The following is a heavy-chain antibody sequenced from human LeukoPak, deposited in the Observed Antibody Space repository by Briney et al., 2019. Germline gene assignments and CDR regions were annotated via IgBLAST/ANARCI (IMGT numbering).Heavy chain of an antibody. CDR3: ARAEVLESFGHNKHCMDV. V-gene: IGHV1-3*01. CDR2: INGGAENT. Sequence: ASVKVSCKASGYTFTSYAIHWVRQAPGQRLEWMGKINGGAENTQYSQKFQGRVSITRDISATTAYMELRGLRSEDTAAYYCARAEVLESFGHNKHCMDVWGQGTTVIVSS. D-gene: IGHD3-16*01. CDR1: GYTFTSYA. J-gene: IGHJ6*02.